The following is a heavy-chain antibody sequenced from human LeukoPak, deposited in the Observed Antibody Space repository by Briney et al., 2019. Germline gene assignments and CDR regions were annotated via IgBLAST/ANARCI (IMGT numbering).Heavy chain of an antibody. CDR3: ARDHHNWTPDQGYKVFDY. D-gene: IGHD1-20*01. J-gene: IGHJ4*02. Sequence: GGSLRLSCAASGFAFSHDWMSWVRQAPGKGLEWVASIKQDGSGEHYVDSVKGRFTISRDNAKNSLYLQMNSLRAEDTAVYYCARDHHNWTPDQGYKVFDYWGQGSLVTVSS. CDR2: IKQDGSGE. V-gene: IGHV3-7*01. CDR1: GFAFSHDW.